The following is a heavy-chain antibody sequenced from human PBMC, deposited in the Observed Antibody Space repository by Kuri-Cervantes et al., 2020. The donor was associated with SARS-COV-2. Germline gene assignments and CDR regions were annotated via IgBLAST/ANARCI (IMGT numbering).Heavy chain of an antibody. Sequence: ASVKVSCKASGYTFTSYGISWVRQAPGQGLEWMGWISAYNGNTNYAQKLQGRVTMTTDTSASTAYMELRSLRSDDTAVYYCARESGSSGWYGFDYWGQGTLVTVSS. CDR3: ARESGSSGWYGFDY. J-gene: IGHJ4*02. CDR2: ISAYNGNT. V-gene: IGHV1-18*04. CDR1: GYTFTSYG. D-gene: IGHD6-19*01.